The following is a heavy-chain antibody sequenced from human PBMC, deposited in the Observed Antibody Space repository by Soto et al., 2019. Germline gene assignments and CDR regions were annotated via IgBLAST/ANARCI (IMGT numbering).Heavy chain of an antibody. CDR3: AKCGQWAYDYGGNFDY. Sequence: PGGSLRLSCAASGFTFSSYSMTRVRQAPGKGLEWVSYISTSSSTIYYADSVKGRFTISRDNSKNTVHLQMNSLRAEDTAVYYCAKCGQWAYDYGGNFDYWGQGTLVTVSS. J-gene: IGHJ4*02. V-gene: IGHV3-48*04. D-gene: IGHD4-17*01. CDR2: ISTSSSTI. CDR1: GFTFSSYS.